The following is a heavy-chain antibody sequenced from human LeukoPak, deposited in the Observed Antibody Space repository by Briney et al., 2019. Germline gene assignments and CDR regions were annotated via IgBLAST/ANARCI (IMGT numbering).Heavy chain of an antibody. CDR2: IYSKTDGGTT. CDR1: KFTFSNAW. D-gene: IGHD3-9*01. CDR3: ATQYYDILTGDNDAFDT. Sequence: GGSLRLSCAASKFTFSNAWMSWVRQAPGKGLEWVGRIYSKTDGGTTDYAAPVKDRFTISRDDSRNTLYLQMNSLRAEDTAVYYCATQYYDILTGDNDAFDTWGQGTMVTVSS. J-gene: IGHJ3*02. V-gene: IGHV3-15*01.